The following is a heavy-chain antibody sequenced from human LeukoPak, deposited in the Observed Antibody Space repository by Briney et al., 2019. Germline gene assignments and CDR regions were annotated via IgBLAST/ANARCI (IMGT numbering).Heavy chain of an antibody. D-gene: IGHD6-13*01. V-gene: IGHV3-23*01. CDR2: ISGSGGSR. J-gene: IGHJ4*02. Sequence: GKSLRLSCAASGFTFSNYVMNWVRQAPGKGLEWVSAISGSGGSRFYTDSVKGRFTISRDNSKNTLFLQMNSLRVEDTAVYYCAKEMESSTWYIDFWGQGTLVSVSS. CDR1: GFTFSNYV. CDR3: AKEMESSTWYIDF.